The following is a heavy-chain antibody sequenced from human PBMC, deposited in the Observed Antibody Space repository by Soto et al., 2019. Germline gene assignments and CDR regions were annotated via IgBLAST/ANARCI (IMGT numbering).Heavy chain of an antibody. CDR1: GGTFSSYA. J-gene: IGHJ4*02. D-gene: IGHD2-2*01. Sequence: ASVKVSCKASGGTFSSYAISWVRQAPGQGLEWMGGIIPIFGTANYAQKFQGRVTITADESTSTAYMELSSLRSADTAVYYCAREGCSSTSCTDYYFDYWDQGTLVTVSS. CDR2: IIPIFGTA. CDR3: AREGCSSTSCTDYYFDY. V-gene: IGHV1-69*13.